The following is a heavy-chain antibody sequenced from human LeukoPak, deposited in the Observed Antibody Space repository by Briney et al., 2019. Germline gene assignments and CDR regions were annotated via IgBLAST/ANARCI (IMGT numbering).Heavy chain of an antibody. CDR2: INPNSGGT. D-gene: IGHD2-8*01. CDR3: ARVVYYFYAMDV. J-gene: IGHJ6*02. Sequence: ASVKVSCKASGYTFTDYNIHWVRQAPGQGLEWMGWINPNSGGTNYAQKFQGRVHMTRDTSISTAYMELSRLRSDDTALYYCARVVYYFYAMDVWGQGTLVTVSS. CDR1: GYTFTDYN. V-gene: IGHV1-2*02.